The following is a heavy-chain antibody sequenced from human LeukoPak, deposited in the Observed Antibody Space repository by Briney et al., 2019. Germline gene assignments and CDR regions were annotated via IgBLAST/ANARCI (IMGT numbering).Heavy chain of an antibody. J-gene: IGHJ6*02. CDR2: INPNSGGT. D-gene: IGHD6-13*01. V-gene: IGHV1-2*04. CDR3: ARGAAGTPEDYYYYYGMDV. CDR1: GYTFTGYY. Sequence: ASVKVSCKASGYTFTGYYMHWVRQAPGQGLEWMGWINPNSGGTNYAQKFQGWVTMTRDTSISTAYMELSRLRSDDTAVYYCARGAAGTPEDYYYYYGMDVWGQGTTVTVSS.